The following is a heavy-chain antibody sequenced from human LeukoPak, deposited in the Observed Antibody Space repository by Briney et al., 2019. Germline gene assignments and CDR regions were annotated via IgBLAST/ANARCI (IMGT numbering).Heavy chain of an antibody. D-gene: IGHD3-22*01. CDR2: IYYSGST. CDR1: GGSISSGGYY. CDR3: ARAADYYDSSGYEPFDY. Sequence: PSQTLSLTCTVSGGSISSGGYYWSWIRQHPGKGLEWIGYIYYSGSTYYNPSLKSRVTLSVDTSKNQFSLKLSSVTAADTAVYYCARAADYYDSSGYEPFDYWGQGTLVTVSS. V-gene: IGHV4-31*03. J-gene: IGHJ4*02.